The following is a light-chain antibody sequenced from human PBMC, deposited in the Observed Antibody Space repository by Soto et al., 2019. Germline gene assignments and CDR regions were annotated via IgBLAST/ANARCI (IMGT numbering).Light chain of an antibody. Sequence: EIVMTQSPATLSVSPGERVILSCRASQSVGSNLAWYQQRPGQAPRLLIFGASTRATGFPARFSGSGSGTEFTLTISSLQSEDFAVHYCQQYDKWPLWTFGQGTKVEIK. CDR1: QSVGSN. J-gene: IGKJ1*01. CDR2: GAS. V-gene: IGKV3-15*01. CDR3: QQYDKWPLWT.